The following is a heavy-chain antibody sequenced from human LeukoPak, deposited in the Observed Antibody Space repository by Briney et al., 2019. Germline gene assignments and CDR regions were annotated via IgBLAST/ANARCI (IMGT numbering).Heavy chain of an antibody. D-gene: IGHD3-10*01. CDR1: GGSFSGYY. CDR2: INHSGST. CDR3: ARGAWFGELSYGMDV. Sequence: SETLSLTCVVYGGSFSGYYWSWIRQPPGKGLEWIGEINHSGSTNYNPSLKSRVTISVDTSKNQFSLKLSSVTAADTAVYYCARGAWFGELSYGMDVWGQGTTVTVSS. J-gene: IGHJ6*02. V-gene: IGHV4-34*01.